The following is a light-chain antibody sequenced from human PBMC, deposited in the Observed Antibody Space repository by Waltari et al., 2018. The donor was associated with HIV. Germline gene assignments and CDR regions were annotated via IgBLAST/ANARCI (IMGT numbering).Light chain of an antibody. J-gene: IGLJ1*01. CDR1: RTGVGTHNF. V-gene: IGLV2-23*02. CDR3: CSYAGSSTYFV. CDR2: EVT. Sequence: QSGLTQPASVSGAPGQAGTISCTGTRTGVGTHNFVSWYQQHPGRAPKVLIYEVTKRPSGVSDRSSGSKPANTASLTISGLQAEDEADYYCCSYAGSSTYFVFGTGTKVTVL.